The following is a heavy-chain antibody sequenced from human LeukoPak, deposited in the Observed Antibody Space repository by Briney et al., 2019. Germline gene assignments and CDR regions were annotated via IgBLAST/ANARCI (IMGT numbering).Heavy chain of an antibody. J-gene: IGHJ4*02. D-gene: IGHD3-10*01. CDR3: AKDLDMVRGFHFDH. CDR2: ISYDGSNK. Sequence: GGSLRLSCAASGFTFSSYGMHWVRQAPGKGLGWVAVISYDGSNKYYADSVKGRYTISRDNSKNTLYLQMNSLRAEDTAVYYCAKDLDMVRGFHFDHWGQGTLVAVSS. CDR1: GFTFSSYG. V-gene: IGHV3-30*18.